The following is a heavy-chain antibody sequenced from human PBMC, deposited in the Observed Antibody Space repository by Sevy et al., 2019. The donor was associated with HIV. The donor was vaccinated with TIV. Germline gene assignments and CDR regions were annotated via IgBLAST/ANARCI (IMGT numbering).Heavy chain of an antibody. Sequence: SGPTLVKPTQTLTLTCTFSGFSLSTSGVGVGWISQPPGKALEWLAAIFWNDDKRYSPSLKSRLTITKDTSKNQVVLTMTNMDPVVTAIYYCAHKGVAAGLDYWGQGTLVTFSS. J-gene: IGHJ4*02. CDR3: AHKGVAAGLDY. CDR2: IFWNDDK. D-gene: IGHD6-13*01. V-gene: IGHV2-5*01. CDR1: GFSLSTSGVG.